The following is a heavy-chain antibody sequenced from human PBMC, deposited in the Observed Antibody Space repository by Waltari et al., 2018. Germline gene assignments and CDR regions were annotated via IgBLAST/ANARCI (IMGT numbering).Heavy chain of an antibody. V-gene: IGHV3-53*01. CDR3: ARGHRGSRPL. CDR2: IYSGGSA. CDR1: GFPVSSDS. D-gene: IGHD3-10*01. J-gene: IGHJ4*02. Sequence: EVRLVESGGDLVQPGGSLRLSCAASGFPVSSDSMNWLRQAPGKGLGGVSVIYSGGSANYTDSVKGRFIVSRDNSRNTLYLQMNGLRADDTAIYYCARGHRGSRPLWGQGTLVTVSS.